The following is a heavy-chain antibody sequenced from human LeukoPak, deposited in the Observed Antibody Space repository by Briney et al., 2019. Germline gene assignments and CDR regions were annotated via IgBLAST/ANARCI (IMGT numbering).Heavy chain of an antibody. CDR2: MNPNSGNT. CDR1: GYIFDRYD. D-gene: IGHD1-26*01. Sequence: ASVKVSCKASGYIFDRYDINWVRQATGQGLEWMGWMNPNSGNTGYTQKFQGRVTMTRNTSISTAYMELSSLRSEDTAVYYCARSSWEEAFDIWGQGTMVTVSS. CDR3: ARSSWEEAFDI. J-gene: IGHJ3*02. V-gene: IGHV1-8*01.